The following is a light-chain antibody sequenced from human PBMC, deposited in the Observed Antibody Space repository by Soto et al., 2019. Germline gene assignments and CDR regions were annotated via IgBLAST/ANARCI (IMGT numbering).Light chain of an antibody. CDR3: QQCNNWPQVT. J-gene: IGKJ4*01. V-gene: IGKV3-15*01. CDR2: GAS. Sequence: EVVMTQSPGTLSVSPGERASLSCRASQSVSGNLACYQQTPGQAPRLLIHGASTRATGIPARFSCSGSGTDFTLTIGSLEPEDFAVYYCQQCNNWPQVTFGGGTKVDIK. CDR1: QSVSGN.